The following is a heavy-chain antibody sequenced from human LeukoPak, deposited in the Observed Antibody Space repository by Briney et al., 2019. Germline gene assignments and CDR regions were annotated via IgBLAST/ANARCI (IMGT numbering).Heavy chain of an antibody. CDR2: IYYSGST. Sequence: SETLSLTCTVSGGSISSYYWSWIRQPPGRGLEWIGYIYYSGSTNYNPSLKSRVTISVDTSKNQFSLKQGSVTAADTAVYYCARLVLRGSTYYYGSGNQYFDLWGRGTLVTVSS. CDR1: GGSISSYY. CDR3: ARLVLRGSTYYYGSGNQYFDL. D-gene: IGHD3-10*01. V-gene: IGHV4-59*08. J-gene: IGHJ2*01.